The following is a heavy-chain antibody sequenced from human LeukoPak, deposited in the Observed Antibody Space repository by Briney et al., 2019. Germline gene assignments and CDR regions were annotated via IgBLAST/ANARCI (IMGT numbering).Heavy chain of an antibody. CDR2: INPNSGGT. J-gene: IGHJ4*02. V-gene: IGHV1-2*06. CDR1: GYTFTGYY. CDR3: ARDWDYYDSSGYYYGDY. Sequence: GASAKVSCKASGYTFTGYYMHWVRQAPGQGLEWMGRINPNSGGTNYAQKFQGRVTMTRDTSISTAYMELSRLRSDDTAVYYCARDWDYYDSSGYYYGDYWGQGTLVTVSS. D-gene: IGHD3-22*01.